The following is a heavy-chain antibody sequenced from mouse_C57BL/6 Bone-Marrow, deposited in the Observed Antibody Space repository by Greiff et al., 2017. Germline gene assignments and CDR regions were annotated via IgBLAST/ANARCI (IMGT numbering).Heavy chain of an antibody. D-gene: IGHD1-3*01. V-gene: IGHV3-6*01. Sequence: VQLKESGPGLVKPSQSLSLTCSVTGYSITSGYYWNWIRQFPGNKLEWMGYISYDGSNNYNPSLKNRISITRDTSKNQFFLKLNSVTTEDTATYYCASLYSHYAMDYWGQGTSVTVSS. CDR3: ASLYSHYAMDY. CDR1: GYSITSGYY. CDR2: ISYDGSN. J-gene: IGHJ4*01.